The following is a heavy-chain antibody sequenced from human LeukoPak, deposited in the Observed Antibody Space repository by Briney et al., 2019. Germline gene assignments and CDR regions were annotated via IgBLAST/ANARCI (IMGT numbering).Heavy chain of an antibody. Sequence: SETLSLTCAVYGGSFSGYYWSWIRQPPGKGLEWIGEINHSGSTNYNPSLKSRVTISVDTSKNQFSLKLSSVTAADTAVYYCARHYYDSSGYLGYYFDYWGQGTLVTVST. CDR1: GGSFSGYY. CDR2: INHSGST. CDR3: ARHYYDSSGYLGYYFDY. V-gene: IGHV4-34*01. D-gene: IGHD3-22*01. J-gene: IGHJ4*02.